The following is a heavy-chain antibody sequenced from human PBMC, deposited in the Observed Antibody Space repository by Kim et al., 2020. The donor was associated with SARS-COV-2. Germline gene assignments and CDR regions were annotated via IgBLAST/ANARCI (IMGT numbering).Heavy chain of an antibody. CDR1: GGSISSYY. CDR2: IYYSGST. Sequence: SETLSLTCTVSGGSISSYYWSWIRQPPGKGLEWIGYIYYSGSTNYNPSLKSRVTISVDTSKNQFSLKLSSVTAADTAVYYCASTPYYYDSSGYYYADYYYGMDVWGQGTTVTVSS. CDR3: ASTPYYYDSSGYYYADYYYGMDV. V-gene: IGHV4-59*01. D-gene: IGHD3-22*01. J-gene: IGHJ6*02.